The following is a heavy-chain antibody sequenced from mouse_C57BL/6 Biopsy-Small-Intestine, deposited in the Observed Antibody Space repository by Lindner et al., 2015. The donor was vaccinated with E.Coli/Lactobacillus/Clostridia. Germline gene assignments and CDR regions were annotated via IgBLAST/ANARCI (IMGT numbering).Heavy chain of an antibody. V-gene: IGHV1-42*01. CDR1: GYSFTGYY. CDR2: INPSTGGT. Sequence: VQLQESGPELVKPGASVKISCKASGYSFTGYYMNWVKQSPEESLEWIGEINPSTGGTTYNQKFKAKATLTVDKSSSTAYMQLKSLTSEDSAVYYCARYDSWGQGTTLTVSS. CDR3: ARYDS. J-gene: IGHJ2*01.